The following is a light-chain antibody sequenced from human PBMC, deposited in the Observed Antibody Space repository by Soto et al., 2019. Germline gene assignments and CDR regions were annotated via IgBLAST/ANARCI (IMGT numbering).Light chain of an antibody. CDR2: DTS. CDR3: QQYYIFVT. J-gene: IGKJ1*01. Sequence: EVVMRQSPATLSVSPGEGATLSCRASQGIGDTLAWYQHKPGQTPRLLIYDTSTRATGVPTRFSGSRSGAEFTHSISSLQPDDFATYHCQQYYIFVTFGQGTKVDIK. CDR1: QGIGDT. V-gene: IGKV3-15*01.